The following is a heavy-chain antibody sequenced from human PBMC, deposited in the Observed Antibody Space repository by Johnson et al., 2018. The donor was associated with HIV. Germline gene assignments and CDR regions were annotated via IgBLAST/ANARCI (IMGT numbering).Heavy chain of an antibody. Sequence: VQLVESGGGLVQPGGSLRLACAVSGFTVSSNYMSWVRQAPGKGLEWVSVIYSGGSTYYADSVKGRFTISRDNSKNTLDLQMKSLRVEDAAVYYCAKAGGYDSSGRNDAVDIWGQGTMVTVSS. J-gene: IGHJ3*02. CDR2: IYSGGST. CDR3: AKAGGYDSSGRNDAVDI. D-gene: IGHD3-22*01. V-gene: IGHV3-66*01. CDR1: GFTVSSNY.